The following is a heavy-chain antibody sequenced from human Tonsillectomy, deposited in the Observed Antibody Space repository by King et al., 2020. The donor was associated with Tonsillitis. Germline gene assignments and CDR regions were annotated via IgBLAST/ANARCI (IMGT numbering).Heavy chain of an antibody. D-gene: IGHD2-8*01. J-gene: IGHJ3*02. CDR3: AKDMSTGYCTNGVCFVGAFDI. CDR2: ISWNSGSI. Sequence: VQLVESGGGLVQPGRSLRLSCAASGFHLDDYAMHWVRQAPGKGLEWVSGISWNSGSIGYADSVKGRFTISRDNAKNSLYLQMNSLRAEDTALYYCAKDMSTGYCTNGVCFVGAFDIWGQGTMITVSS. V-gene: IGHV3-9*01. CDR1: GFHLDDYA.